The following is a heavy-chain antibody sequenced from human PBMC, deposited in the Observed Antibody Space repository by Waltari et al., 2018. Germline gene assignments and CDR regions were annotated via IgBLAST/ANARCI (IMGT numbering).Heavy chain of an antibody. D-gene: IGHD2-15*01. J-gene: IGHJ4*02. Sequence: EVHLLDSGGGLVQPGGSLRLSCTASGFTFSSYAMSWVRQVPGKGLGWGSDISGRDAGTYQADAWKGRFTTSRDNSKNTLYLQMNSLRAEDTAIYYCVKAPLGSCAGVRCYFLDYWGQGTLVTVS. CDR3: VKAPLGSCAGVRCYFLDY. V-gene: IGHV3-23*01. CDR2: ISGRDAGT. CDR1: GFTFSSYA.